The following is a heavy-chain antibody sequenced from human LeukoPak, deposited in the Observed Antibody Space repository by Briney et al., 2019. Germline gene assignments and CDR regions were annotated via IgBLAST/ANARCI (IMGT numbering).Heavy chain of an antibody. D-gene: IGHD6-19*01. CDR3: ARGSNKQWGGGIDY. J-gene: IGHJ4*02. Sequence: ASVKVSCKASGGTFSSYAISWVRQAPGQGLEWMGWMNPNSGNTGYAQKFQGRVTMTRNTSISTAYMELSSLRSEDTAVYYCARGSNKQWGGGIDYWGQGTLVTVSS. CDR1: GGTFSSYA. V-gene: IGHV1-8*02. CDR2: MNPNSGNT.